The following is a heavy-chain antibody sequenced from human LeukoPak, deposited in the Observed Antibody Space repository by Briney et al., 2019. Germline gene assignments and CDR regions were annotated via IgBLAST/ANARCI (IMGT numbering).Heavy chain of an antibody. J-gene: IGHJ5*02. CDR2: TFYSGNT. CDR3: ARQYYFGNTGYLSWFDP. CDR1: GGSISSSSYY. Sequence: SQSLSLTCAVSGGSISSSSYYWGWIRQPPGKGLEWIGRTFYSGNTYHNASLKSRVTISVDTSKNQYSLKLTSLTAADTAVYYCARQYYFGNTGYLSWFDPWGQGTLVTVSS. V-gene: IGHV4-39*01. D-gene: IGHD3-22*01.